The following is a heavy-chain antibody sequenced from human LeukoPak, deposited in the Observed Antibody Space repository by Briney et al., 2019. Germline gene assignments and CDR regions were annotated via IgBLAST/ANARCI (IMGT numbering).Heavy chain of an antibody. CDR1: GYTLTELS. J-gene: IGHJ5*02. Sequence: ASVKVSCKVSGYTLTELSMHWVRQAPGKGLEWMGGFDPEDGETIYAQKFRGRVTMTEDTSTDTAYMELSSLRSEDTAVYYCATDAFSYYYDSSGTSWFDPWGQGTLVTVSS. CDR2: FDPEDGET. CDR3: ATDAFSYYYDSSGTSWFDP. D-gene: IGHD3-22*01. V-gene: IGHV1-24*01.